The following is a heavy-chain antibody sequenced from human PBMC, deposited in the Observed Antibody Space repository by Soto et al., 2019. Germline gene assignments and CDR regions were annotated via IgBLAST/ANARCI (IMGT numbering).Heavy chain of an antibody. CDR1: GDSIGRGGYY. Sequence: QVQLQESGPRLVKPSQTLSLTCTVSGDSIGRGGYYWTCIRQHPGKGLEWIAYIYTTGSTYYNPSLKSRVGISVDTSKNQFSLKLSSVTAADTAVYYCARGIPVSGSFDYWGQGTLVTVSS. J-gene: IGHJ4*02. CDR2: IYTTGST. D-gene: IGHD6-19*01. CDR3: ARGIPVSGSFDY. V-gene: IGHV4-31*03.